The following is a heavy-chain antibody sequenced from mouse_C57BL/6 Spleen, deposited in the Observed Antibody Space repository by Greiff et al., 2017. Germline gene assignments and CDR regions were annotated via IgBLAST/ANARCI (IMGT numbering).Heavy chain of an antibody. D-gene: IGHD1-1*01. V-gene: IGHV1-80*01. J-gene: IGHJ1*03. Sequence: VKLQESGAELVKPGASVKISCKASGYAFSSYWMNWVKQRPGKGLEWIGQIYPGDGDTNYNGKVKGQATLTADKSSSTAYMQLSSLTSEDSAVYFCARSRVLLWYFDVWGTGTTVTVSS. CDR1: GYAFSSYW. CDR2: IYPGDGDT. CDR3: ARSRVLLWYFDV.